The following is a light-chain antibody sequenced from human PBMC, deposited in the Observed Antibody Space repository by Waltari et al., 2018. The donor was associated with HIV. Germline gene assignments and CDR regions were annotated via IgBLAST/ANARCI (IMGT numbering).Light chain of an antibody. CDR2: GAS. Sequence: ERVMTQSPATLSVSPGERATLSCRASQSVSSNSAWYQQTPGQAPRLLIYGASTRATGIPARFSGSGSGTDFTLTIGSLQSEDFAVYYCQQYNNWPLTFGGGTTVEIK. J-gene: IGKJ4*01. CDR3: QQYNNWPLT. CDR1: QSVSSN. V-gene: IGKV3-15*01.